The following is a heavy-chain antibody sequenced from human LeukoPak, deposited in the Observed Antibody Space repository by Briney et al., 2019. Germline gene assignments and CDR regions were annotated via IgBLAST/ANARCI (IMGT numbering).Heavy chain of an antibody. J-gene: IGHJ4*02. V-gene: IGHV1-18*04. CDR1: GYTFTGYY. D-gene: IGHD2-2*01. CDR2: ISAYNGNT. Sequence: GASVKVSCKASGYTFTGYYMHWVRQAPGQGLEWMGWISAYNGNTNYAQKLQGRVTMTTDTSTSTAYMELRSLRSDDTAVYYCARILGYCSSTSCGSRTYGAWCDYWGQGTLVTVSS. CDR3: ARILGYCSSTSCGSRTYGAWCDY.